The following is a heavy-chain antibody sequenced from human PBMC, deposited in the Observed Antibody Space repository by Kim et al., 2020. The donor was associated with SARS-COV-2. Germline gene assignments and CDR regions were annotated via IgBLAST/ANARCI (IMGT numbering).Heavy chain of an antibody. CDR3: ARGHYLGYSSSPAIGAN. J-gene: IGHJ4*02. Sequence: SETLSLTCTVSGGSISSSSYYWGWIRQPPGKGLEWIGSIYYSGSTYYNPSLKSRVTISVETSKNQFSLKLSSVTAADTAVYYCARGHYLGYSSSPAIGANWGQGTLGTVSS. D-gene: IGHD6-13*01. CDR1: GGSISSSSYY. V-gene: IGHV4-39*07. CDR2: IYYSGST.